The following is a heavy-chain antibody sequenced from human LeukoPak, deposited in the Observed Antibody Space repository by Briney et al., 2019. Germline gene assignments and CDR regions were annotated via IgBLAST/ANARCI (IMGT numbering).Heavy chain of an antibody. CDR1: GDSLSSYY. CDR2: IHYSGST. D-gene: IGHD6-19*01. J-gene: IGHJ4*02. V-gene: IGHV4-59*08. Sequence: SETLSLTCTVSGDSLSSYYLSWIRQPPGKGLEWIGYIHYSGSTNYNPSLKSRVTISVDTSKNQFSLKLSSVTAADTAVYYCACYLAVAGKVDYWGQGTLVTVSS. CDR3: ACYLAVAGKVDY.